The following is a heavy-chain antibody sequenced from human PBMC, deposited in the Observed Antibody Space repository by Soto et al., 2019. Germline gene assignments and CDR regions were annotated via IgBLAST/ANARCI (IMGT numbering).Heavy chain of an antibody. CDR1: GGSFSGYY. V-gene: IGHV4-34*01. Sequence: QVQLQQWGAGLLKPSETLSLTCAVYGGSFSGYYWSWIRQPPGKGLEWIGEINHSGSTNYNPSLKSRVTISVDTSKNQFSLKLSSVTAADTAVYYCARDNGYYGSGSYYRGWFDPWGQGTLVTVSS. D-gene: IGHD3-10*01. CDR2: INHSGST. CDR3: ARDNGYYGSGSYYRGWFDP. J-gene: IGHJ5*02.